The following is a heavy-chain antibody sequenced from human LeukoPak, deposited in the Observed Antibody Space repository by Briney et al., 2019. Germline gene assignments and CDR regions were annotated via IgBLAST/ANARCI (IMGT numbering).Heavy chain of an antibody. CDR1: GYTLTELS. V-gene: IGHV1-24*01. CDR3: ATDSSGWPNYYYYYMDV. D-gene: IGHD6-19*01. Sequence: GASVKVSCKVSGYTLTELSMHWVRQAPGKGLEWMGGFDPEDGETIYAQKFQGRVTMTEDTSTDTAYMELSSLRSEDTAVYYCATDSSGWPNYYYYYMDVRGKGTTVTVSS. CDR2: FDPEDGET. J-gene: IGHJ6*03.